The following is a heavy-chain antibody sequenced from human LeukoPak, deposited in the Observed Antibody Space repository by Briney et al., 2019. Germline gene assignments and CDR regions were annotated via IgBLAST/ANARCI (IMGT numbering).Heavy chain of an antibody. Sequence: SETLSLTCAVHGGSISGYSWSWIRQSPGKGLEWIGEIHHSGTTNYRPSLKSRVTISLDKSKSQFSLTLTSVTAADTAMSYCARQSGTVTPIDYWGQGTLVTVSS. J-gene: IGHJ4*02. V-gene: IGHV4-34*01. CDR1: GGSISGYS. CDR3: ARQSGTVTPIDY. D-gene: IGHD4-17*01. CDR2: IHHSGTT.